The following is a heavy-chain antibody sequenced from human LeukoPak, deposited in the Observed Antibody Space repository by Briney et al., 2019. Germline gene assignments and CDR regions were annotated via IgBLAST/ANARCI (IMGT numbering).Heavy chain of an antibody. J-gene: IGHJ4*02. CDR3: AKAPFHYYGSGSPPDY. D-gene: IGHD3-10*01. CDR2: ISYDGSNK. V-gene: IGHV3-30*04. CDR1: GFTFSTYA. Sequence: GGSLRLSCAASGFTFSTYALHWVRQAPGKGLEWVAVISYDGSNKYYADSVKGRFTISRDNSKNTLYLQMNSLRAEDTAVYYCAKAPFHYYGSGSPPDYWGQGTLVTVSS.